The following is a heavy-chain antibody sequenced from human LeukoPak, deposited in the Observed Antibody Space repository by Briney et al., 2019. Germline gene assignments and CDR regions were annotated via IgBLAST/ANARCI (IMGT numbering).Heavy chain of an antibody. D-gene: IGHD3-16*02. V-gene: IGHV3-21*01. J-gene: IGHJ4*02. CDR3: ARGTGGYVWGSYRYMDY. CDR1: GFTFSSYS. CDR2: ISGSSSYI. Sequence: GGSLRLSCAASGFTFSSYSMNWVRQAPGKGLEWVSSISGSSSYIYYADSVKGRFTISRDNAKNSLYLQMNSLRAEDTAVYYCARGTGGYVWGSYRYMDYWGQGTLVTVSS.